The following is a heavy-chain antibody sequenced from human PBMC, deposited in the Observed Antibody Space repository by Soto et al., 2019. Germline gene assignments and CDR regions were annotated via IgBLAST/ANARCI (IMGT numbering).Heavy chain of an antibody. J-gene: IGHJ4*02. D-gene: IGHD6-19*01. CDR2: IIPIFGTA. CDR3: ASVMSSSGWLDGFDY. V-gene: IGHV1-69*01. Sequence: QVQLVQSGAEVKKPGSSVKVSCKASGGTFSSYAISWVRQAPGQGLEWMGGIIPIFGTANYAQKFQGRVTITADESTSPAYMELSSLRYEETAVYYCASVMSSSGWLDGFDYWGQGTLVTVSS. CDR1: GGTFSSYA.